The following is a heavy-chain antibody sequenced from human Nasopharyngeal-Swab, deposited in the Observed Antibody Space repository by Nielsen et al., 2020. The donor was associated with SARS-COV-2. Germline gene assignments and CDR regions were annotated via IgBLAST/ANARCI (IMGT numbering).Heavy chain of an antibody. Sequence: SETLSLTCTVSGGSISSSSYYWGWIRQPPGKGLEWIGSIYYSGSTYYNPSLKSRVTISVDTSKNQFSLKLSSVIAADTAVYYCARQERQWLELQPHYFDYWGQGTLVTVSS. CDR2: IYYSGST. V-gene: IGHV4-39*01. J-gene: IGHJ4*02. CDR3: ARQERQWLELQPHYFDY. D-gene: IGHD6-19*01. CDR1: GGSISSSSYY.